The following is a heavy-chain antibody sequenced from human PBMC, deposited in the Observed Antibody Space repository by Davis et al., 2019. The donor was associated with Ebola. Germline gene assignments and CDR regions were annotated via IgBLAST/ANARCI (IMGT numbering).Heavy chain of an antibody. J-gene: IGHJ6*02. CDR3: ARAVEQWLVPLGGNYYYYGMDV. CDR1: GYTFTSYY. V-gene: IGHV1-46*01. D-gene: IGHD6-19*01. CDR2: INPSGGST. Sequence: ASVKVSCKASGYTFTSYYMHWVRQAPGQGLEWMGIINPSGGSTSYAQKFQGRVTMTRDTSTSTAYMELSSLRSEDTAVYYCARAVEQWLVPLGGNYYYYGMDVWGQGTTVTVSS.